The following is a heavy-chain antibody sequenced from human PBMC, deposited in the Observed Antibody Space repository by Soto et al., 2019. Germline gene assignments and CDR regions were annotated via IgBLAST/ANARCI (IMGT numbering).Heavy chain of an antibody. CDR2: ISPDNGNT. V-gene: IGHV1-18*01. D-gene: IGHD5-12*01. Sequence: ASVKVSCKASGYTFTIYGINWVRHAPGQGLEWMGWISPDNGNTNYAQKLQGRVTVTTDTSTSTAYMELRSLRSDDTAVYYCARALGYSGYAGMDVWGQGTTVTVSS. J-gene: IGHJ6*02. CDR1: GYTFTIYG. CDR3: ARALGYSGYAGMDV.